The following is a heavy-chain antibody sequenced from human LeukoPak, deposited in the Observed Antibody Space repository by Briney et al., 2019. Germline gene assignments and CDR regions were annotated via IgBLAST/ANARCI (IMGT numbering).Heavy chain of an antibody. Sequence: ASVEVSCKASGYTFTGHYVHWVRQAPGQGLEWMGRSNPNNGGADYAQNFQGRVTITSDTSSSTVYMELPRLRSDDTAVYYCAREVGYSTSWYGRFDPWGQGTLVTVSS. CDR2: SNPNNGGA. V-gene: IGHV1-2*06. CDR3: AREVGYSTSWYGRFDP. D-gene: IGHD2-2*01. CDR1: GYTFTGHY. J-gene: IGHJ5*02.